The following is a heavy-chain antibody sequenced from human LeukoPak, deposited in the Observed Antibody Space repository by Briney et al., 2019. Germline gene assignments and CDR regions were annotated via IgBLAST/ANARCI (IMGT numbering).Heavy chain of an antibody. CDR2: IYHSGGT. J-gene: IGHJ4*02. V-gene: IGHV4-30-2*01. CDR1: GGSISSGGYS. Sequence: SETLSLTCAVSGGSISSGGYSWSWIRQPPGKGLEWIGYIYHSGGTYYNPSLRSRVTISVDNSKNQFSLNLTSLTAADTAVYYCARGIHCTTASCYLDYWGQGTLATVSS. D-gene: IGHD2-2*01. CDR3: ARGIHCTTASCYLDY.